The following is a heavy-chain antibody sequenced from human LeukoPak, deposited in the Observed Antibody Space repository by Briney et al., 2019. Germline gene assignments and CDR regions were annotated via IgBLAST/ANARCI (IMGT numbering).Heavy chain of an antibody. D-gene: IGHD5-24*01. CDR2: IYSGGST. V-gene: IGHV3-66*01. J-gene: IGHJ4*02. CDR1: GFTVSSNY. Sequence: PGGSLRLSCAASGFTVSSNYVSWVRQAPGKGLEWVSVIYSGGSTYYADSVKGRFTISRDNSKNTLYLQMNSLRAEDTAVYYCATSLVEMATISDYWGQGTLVTVSS. CDR3: ATSLVEMATISDY.